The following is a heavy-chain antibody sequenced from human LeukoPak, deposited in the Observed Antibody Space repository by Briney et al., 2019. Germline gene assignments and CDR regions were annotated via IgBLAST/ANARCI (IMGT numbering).Heavy chain of an antibody. CDR3: ARAVGASSSWYVRGYYFDY. CDR1: GGSISSGSYY. D-gene: IGHD6-13*01. V-gene: IGHV4-61*01. Sequence: PSETLSLTCTVSGGSISSGSYYWSWIRQPPGKGLEWIGYIYYSGSTNYNPSLKSRVTISVDTSKNQFSLKLSSVTAADTAVYYCARAVGASSSWYVRGYYFDYWGQGTLVTVSS. J-gene: IGHJ4*02. CDR2: IYYSGST.